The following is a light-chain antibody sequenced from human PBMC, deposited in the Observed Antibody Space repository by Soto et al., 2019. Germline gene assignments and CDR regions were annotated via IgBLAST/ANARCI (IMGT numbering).Light chain of an antibody. V-gene: IGKV3-15*01. CDR2: GAS. CDR3: QQYNDWPFT. Sequence: EIAMTQSPATLSVSPGERATLSCGASQSVSNNLAWYQQKPGQAPRLLIYGASTRATGIPARFSGSGSGTEFTLTISGLQSEDFALYYCQQYNDWPFTFGPGTKVDIK. CDR1: QSVSNN. J-gene: IGKJ3*01.